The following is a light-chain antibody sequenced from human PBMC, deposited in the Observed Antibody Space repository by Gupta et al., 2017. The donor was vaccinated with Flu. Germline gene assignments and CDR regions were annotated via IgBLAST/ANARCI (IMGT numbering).Light chain of an antibody. CDR1: KVGSKY. Sequence: SGDKVGSKYVSWFRQKPGQSPKLVIYQDTRRPSGIPERFSGSNSGNTATLTIRETQALDEADYYCQAWVTNIAWVFGGGTKLTVL. CDR3: QAWVTNIAWV. CDR2: QDT. J-gene: IGLJ3*02. V-gene: IGLV3-1*01.